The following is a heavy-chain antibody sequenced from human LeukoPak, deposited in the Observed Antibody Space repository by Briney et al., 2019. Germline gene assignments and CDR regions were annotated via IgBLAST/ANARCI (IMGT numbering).Heavy chain of an antibody. CDR3: ARDRHLSHNWFDP. V-gene: IGHV1-69*13. CDR1: GGTFSSYA. CDR2: IIPIFGTA. J-gene: IGHJ5*02. Sequence: ASVKVSCKASGGTFSSYAISWVRQAPGQGLEWMGGIIPIFGTANYAQKFQGRVTITADESTSTAYMELSSLRSEDTAVYYCARDRHLSHNWFDPWGQGTLVTVSS.